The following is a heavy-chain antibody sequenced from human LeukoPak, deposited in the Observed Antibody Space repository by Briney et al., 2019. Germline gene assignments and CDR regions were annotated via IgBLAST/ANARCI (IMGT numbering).Heavy chain of an antibody. D-gene: IGHD5-12*01. Sequence: GGSLRLSCAASGFTFSSYSMNWVRQAPGKGLEWVSYISSSSSTIYYADSVKGRFTISRDNAKNSLYLQMNSLRAEDTAVYYCARLGVERWLQSYYGMDVWGQGTTVTVSS. CDR2: ISSSSSTI. CDR3: ARLGVERWLQSYYGMDV. V-gene: IGHV3-48*01. CDR1: GFTFSSYS. J-gene: IGHJ6*02.